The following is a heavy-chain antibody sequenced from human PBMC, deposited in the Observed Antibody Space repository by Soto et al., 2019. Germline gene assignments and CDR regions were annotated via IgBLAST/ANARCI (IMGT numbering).Heavy chain of an antibody. CDR3: ARTLGITIFGVVPLFWFDP. Sequence: QVQLQESGPGLVKPSETLSLTCTVSGGSISSYYWSWIRQPPGKGLEWIGYIYYSGSTNYNPSLNSRVTISVDTSKNQFSLKLSSVTAADTAVYYCARTLGITIFGVVPLFWFDPWGQGSLVTVAS. D-gene: IGHD3-3*01. V-gene: IGHV4-59*01. J-gene: IGHJ5*02. CDR1: GGSISSYY. CDR2: IYYSGST.